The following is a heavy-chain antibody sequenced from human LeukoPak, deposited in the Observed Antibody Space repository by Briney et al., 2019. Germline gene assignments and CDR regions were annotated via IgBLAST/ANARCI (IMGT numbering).Heavy chain of an antibody. V-gene: IGHV3-15*01. D-gene: IGHD2-21*02. CDR1: GFTFSDAW. Sequence: GGSLRLSCTASGFTFSDAWVTWVRQAPGKGLEWVGRIRSKTSGGTTDYAAPVNGRFTISRDDSKNTIFLQMNSLKTEDTAVNYCNTFYCNSPFDYWGQGTLVTVSS. J-gene: IGHJ4*02. CDR3: NTFYCNSPFDY. CDR2: IRSKTSGGTT.